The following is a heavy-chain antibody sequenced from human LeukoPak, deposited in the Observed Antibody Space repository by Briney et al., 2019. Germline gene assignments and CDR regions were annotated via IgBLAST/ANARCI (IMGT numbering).Heavy chain of an antibody. CDR3: AREIFGARAFQY. V-gene: IGHV4-34*01. J-gene: IGHJ4*02. CDR2: INHSGST. D-gene: IGHD3-3*01. Sequence: SETLSLTCAVYGGSFSAYYWSWIRQPPGKGLEWIGEINHSGSTNYNPSLKSRVTISVDTSKNQFSLKLSSVTAADTAVYYCAREIFGARAFQYWGQGILVTVSS. CDR1: GGSFSAYY.